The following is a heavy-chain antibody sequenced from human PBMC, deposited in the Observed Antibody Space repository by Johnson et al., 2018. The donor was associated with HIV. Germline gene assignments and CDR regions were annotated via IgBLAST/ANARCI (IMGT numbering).Heavy chain of an antibody. V-gene: IGHV3-64*01. J-gene: IGHJ3*01. CDR3: AKDLSSGWFDTHSDGFDV. D-gene: IGHD6-19*01. CDR1: GFTFSSYA. CDR2: ISSNGGST. Sequence: VQLVESGGGVVQPGRSLRLSCAASGFTFSSYAMHWVRQAPGKGLEYISTISSNGGSTYYANSVKGRFTISRDNSKNTLYLQMGSLRAEDMAVYYCAKDLSSGWFDTHSDGFDVWGQGTTVIVSS.